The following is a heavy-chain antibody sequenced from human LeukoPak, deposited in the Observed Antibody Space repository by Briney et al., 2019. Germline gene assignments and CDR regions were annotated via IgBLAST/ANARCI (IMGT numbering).Heavy chain of an antibody. V-gene: IGHV1-2*06. Sequence: ASVKVSCKASGYTLTAYYIYWVRQAPGQGLEWMGRINPNSGGTDYAQNFQGRVTMTRDTSISTAYMELSRLRSDDTAVYYCARDPGDGYNLDYWGQGTLVTVSS. CDR2: INPNSGGT. CDR3: ARDPGDGYNLDY. J-gene: IGHJ4*02. CDR1: GYTLTAYY. D-gene: IGHD5-24*01.